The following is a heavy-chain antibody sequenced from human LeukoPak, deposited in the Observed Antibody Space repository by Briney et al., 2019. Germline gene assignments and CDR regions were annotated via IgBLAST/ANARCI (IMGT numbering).Heavy chain of an antibody. CDR3: ASARITMVRGVTHYYYYYGMDV. CDR2: INPNSGGT. D-gene: IGHD3-10*01. CDR1: GGTFSSYA. J-gene: IGHJ6*02. V-gene: IGHV1-2*02. Sequence: ASVKVSCKASGGTFSSYAISWVRQAPGQGLEWMGWINPNSGGTNYAQKFQGRVTMTRDTSISTAYMELSRLRSDDTAVYYCASARITMVRGVTHYYYYYGMDVWGQGTTVTVSS.